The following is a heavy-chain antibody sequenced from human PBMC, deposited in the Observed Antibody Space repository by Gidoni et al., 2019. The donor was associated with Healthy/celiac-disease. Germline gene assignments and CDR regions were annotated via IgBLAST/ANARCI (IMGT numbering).Heavy chain of an antibody. D-gene: IGHD2-8*02. V-gene: IGHV3-23*01. Sequence: EVERLECGGGVVQTGGSLRPAWEASGVTVSREAMRWVSQSPGKGLGCVSALRCSGCITYSADSVQGRFTISRYTSKSTLYLPMNSLRAEATAVYYCAHDGSGTVDLHYYYYYGMDVWGQVTTVTVSS. J-gene: IGHJ6*02. CDR2: LRCSGCIT. CDR1: GVTVSREA. CDR3: AHDGSGTVDLHYYYYYGMDV.